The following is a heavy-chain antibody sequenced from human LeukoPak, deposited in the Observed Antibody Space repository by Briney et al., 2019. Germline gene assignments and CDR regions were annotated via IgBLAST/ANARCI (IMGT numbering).Heavy chain of an antibody. Sequence: GGSLRLSCAASGSTFSSYEMNWVRQAPGKGLEWVSYISSSGSTIYYADSVKGRFTISRDNAKNSLYLQMNSLRAEDTAVYYCARRGRNALLYYYYYMDVWGKGTTVTISS. J-gene: IGHJ6*03. CDR2: ISSSGSTI. D-gene: IGHD1-14*01. V-gene: IGHV3-48*03. CDR3: ARRGRNALLYYYYYMDV. CDR1: GSTFSSYE.